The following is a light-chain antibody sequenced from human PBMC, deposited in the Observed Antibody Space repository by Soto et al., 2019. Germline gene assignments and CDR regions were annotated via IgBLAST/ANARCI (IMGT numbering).Light chain of an antibody. Sequence: SVLTQPPSGSGAPGQSVTISCTGTSSDVGSYNRVSWYQQPPGTAPKLMIYEVSNRPSGVPDRFSGSKSGNTASLTISGLQAEDEADYYCSSYTSSSTFVVFGTGTKVTVL. V-gene: IGLV2-18*02. J-gene: IGLJ1*01. CDR3: SSYTSSSTFVV. CDR2: EVS. CDR1: SSDVGSYNR.